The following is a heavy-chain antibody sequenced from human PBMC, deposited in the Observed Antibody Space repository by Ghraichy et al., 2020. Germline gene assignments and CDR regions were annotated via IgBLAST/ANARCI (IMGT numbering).Heavy chain of an antibody. CDR1: GGTFSSYA. CDR3: ARDLSGEYAFDI. D-gene: IGHD4-17*01. Sequence: SVKVSCKASGGTFSSYAISWVRQAPGQGLEWMGRIIPILGIANYAQKFQGRVTITADKSTSTAYMELSSLRSEDTAVYYCARDLSGEYAFDIWGQGTMVTVSS. V-gene: IGHV1-69*04. CDR2: IIPILGIA. J-gene: IGHJ3*02.